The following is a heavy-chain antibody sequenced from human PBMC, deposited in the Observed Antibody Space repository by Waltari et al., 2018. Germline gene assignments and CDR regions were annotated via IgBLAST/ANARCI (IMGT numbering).Heavy chain of an antibody. CDR2: IIPNFSTA. Sequence: QVQLVQSGAAVKKPGSSVKVSCTASGGTFSSYATSWVRQAPGQGLEWMGVIIPNFSTANYAQKFQGRVTITADESTSTAYMELSSLRSEDTAVYYCARDLHYYGSGSRFDPWGQGTLVTVSS. CDR1: GGTFSSYA. J-gene: IGHJ5*02. D-gene: IGHD3-10*01. V-gene: IGHV1-69*01. CDR3: ARDLHYYGSGSRFDP.